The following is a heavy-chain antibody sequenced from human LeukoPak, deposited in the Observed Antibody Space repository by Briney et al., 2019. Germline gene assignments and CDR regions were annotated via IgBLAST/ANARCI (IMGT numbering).Heavy chain of an antibody. CDR1: GFTFSSYE. CDR3: AREAPGSLDDGFFFDY. CDR2: ISSSGSTI. Sequence: GGSLRLSCAASGFTFSSYEMNWVRQAPGKGLEWVSYISSSGSTIYYADSVKGRFTISRDNAKNSLYLQMNSLRAEDTAAYYCAREAPGSLDDGFFFDYWGQGTLVTVSS. V-gene: IGHV3-48*03. D-gene: IGHD1-1*01. J-gene: IGHJ4*02.